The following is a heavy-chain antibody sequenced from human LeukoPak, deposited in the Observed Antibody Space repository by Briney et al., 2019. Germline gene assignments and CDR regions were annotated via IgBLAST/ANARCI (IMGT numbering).Heavy chain of an antibody. CDR2: ISGSGGST. CDR1: GFTFISYA. V-gene: IGHV3-23*01. J-gene: IGHJ4*02. CDR3: AKVEVGATKRYYCDY. Sequence: PGGSLRLSCAASGFTFISYALSWVRQAPGTGLEWVSAISGSGGSTYYADSVKGRFTISRDNSKNTLYLQMNSLRAEDTAVYYCAKVEVGATKRYYCDYWGQGTLVTVSS. D-gene: IGHD1-26*01.